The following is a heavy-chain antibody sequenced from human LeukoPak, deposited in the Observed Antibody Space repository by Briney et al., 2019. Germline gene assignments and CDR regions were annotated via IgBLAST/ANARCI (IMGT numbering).Heavy chain of an antibody. V-gene: IGHV4-59*08. CDR1: GGSFSGYY. J-gene: IGHJ4*02. Sequence: KPSETLSLTCAVYGGSFSGYYWTWVRQPPGKGLEWFGYVYYTGSANYNPSLKSRVTILVDTSKNQFSLNLSSVTAADTAVYYCARLAPVAHSGDYLGYFDYWGQGALVTVSS. CDR2: VYYTGSA. CDR3: ARLAPVAHSGDYLGYFDY. D-gene: IGHD4-17*01.